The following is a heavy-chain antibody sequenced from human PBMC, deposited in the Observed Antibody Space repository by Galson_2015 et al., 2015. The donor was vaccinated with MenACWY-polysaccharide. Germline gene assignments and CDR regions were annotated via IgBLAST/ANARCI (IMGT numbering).Heavy chain of an antibody. J-gene: IGHJ4*02. Sequence: SLRLSCAASGFTFSSFWMSWVRQAPGKGLEWVAIIKQDGSEKYYVDSVKGRFSISRDNAKNSLYLQMNSLRAEDTAVYYCARTRIVGAHWGDCGGQGTRVTVS. CDR2: IKQDGSEK. CDR3: ARTRIVGAHWGDC. CDR1: GFTFSSFW. V-gene: IGHV3-7*01. D-gene: IGHD1-26*01.